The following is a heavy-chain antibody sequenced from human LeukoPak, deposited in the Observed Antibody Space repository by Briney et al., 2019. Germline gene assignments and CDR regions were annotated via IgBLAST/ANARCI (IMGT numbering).Heavy chain of an antibody. CDR3: ASPLSARL. Sequence: GGSLRLSCAASGFTFSNRRMNWVRQAPGKGLEWLSFISTSATTMYYADSVKGRFIISRDNAKNSLYLQMNSLRAEDTAVYYCASPLSARLWGQGTLVTVSS. CDR1: GFTFSNRR. V-gene: IGHV3-48*04. J-gene: IGHJ4*02. D-gene: IGHD2-21*02. CDR2: ISTSATTM.